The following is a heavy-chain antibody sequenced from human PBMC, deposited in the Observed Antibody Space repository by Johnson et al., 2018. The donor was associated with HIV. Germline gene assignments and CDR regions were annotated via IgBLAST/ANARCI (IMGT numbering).Heavy chain of an antibody. J-gene: IGHJ3*02. V-gene: IGHV3-74*01. Sequence: VQLVESGGGFVQPGGSLRLSCAASGFTFSSYWMPWVRQAPGQGLVWVSRLNSDGRSTSYAAYVKRRFTISSDIAKNTLDLQMNSLRAEDTAVYYCARDGDCSGGSFYSGDRLDAFDIWGQGTMVTVSS. D-gene: IGHD2-15*01. CDR2: LNSDGRST. CDR3: ARDGDCSGGSFYSGDRLDAFDI. CDR1: GFTFSSYW.